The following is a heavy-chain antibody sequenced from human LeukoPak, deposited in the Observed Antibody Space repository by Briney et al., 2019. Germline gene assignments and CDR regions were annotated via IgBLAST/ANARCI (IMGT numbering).Heavy chain of an antibody. J-gene: IGHJ2*01. Sequence: SETLSLTCTVSGGSISSYYWSWIRQPPGKGLEWIGYTYYSGSTNYNPSLKSRVTISVDTSKNQFSLKLSSVTAADTAVYYCARAPPLIAAHPNWYFDLWGRGTLVTVSS. CDR3: ARAPPLIAAHPNWYFDL. CDR1: GGSISSYY. CDR2: TYYSGST. D-gene: IGHD6-6*01. V-gene: IGHV4-59*01.